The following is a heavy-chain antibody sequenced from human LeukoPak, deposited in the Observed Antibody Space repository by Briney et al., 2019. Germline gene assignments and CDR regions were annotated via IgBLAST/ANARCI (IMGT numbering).Heavy chain of an antibody. CDR2: IKQDGSEK. D-gene: IGHD4-17*01. CDR3: ARGGGYGDAVSYYYYYMDV. CDR1: GFTFSSYW. V-gene: IGHV3-7*01. J-gene: IGHJ6*03. Sequence: GGSLRLSCAASGFTFSSYWMSWVRQAPGKGLEWVANIKQDGSEKYYVDSVKGRFTISRDNAKNSLYLQMNSLRAEDTAVYYCARGGGYGDAVSYYYYYMDVWGKGTTVTVSS.